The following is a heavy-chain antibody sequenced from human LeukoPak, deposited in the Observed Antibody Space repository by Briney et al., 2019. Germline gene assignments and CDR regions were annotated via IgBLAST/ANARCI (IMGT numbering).Heavy chain of an antibody. D-gene: IGHD5-18*01. CDR2: ISSSGSTI. CDR1: GFTFSDYY. J-gene: IGHJ3*02. CDR3: ARRPLYSYGVDDAFDI. V-gene: IGHV3-11*01. Sequence: PGGSLRLSCAASGFTFSDYYMSWIRQAPGKGLEWVSYISSSGSTIYYADSVKGRFTISRDNAKNSLYLQMNSLRAEDTAVYYCARRPLYSYGVDDAFDIWGQGTMVTVSS.